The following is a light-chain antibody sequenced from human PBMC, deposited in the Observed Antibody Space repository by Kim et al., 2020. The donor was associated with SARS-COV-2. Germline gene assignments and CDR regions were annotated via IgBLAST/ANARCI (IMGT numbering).Light chain of an antibody. CDR2: GAS. V-gene: IGKV3-20*01. CDR3: QQYGSSPRT. J-gene: IGKJ1*01. CDR1: QSVSSSY. Sequence: SAGERDTLTCRARQSVSSSYLAWYQQKPGQAPRLLIYGASSRATGIPDRFSGSGSGTDFTLTISRLEPEDFAVYYCQQYGSSPRTFGQGTKVDIK.